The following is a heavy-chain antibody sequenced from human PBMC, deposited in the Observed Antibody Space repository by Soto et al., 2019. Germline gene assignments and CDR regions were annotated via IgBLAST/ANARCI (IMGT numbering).Heavy chain of an antibody. CDR2: INHSGST. CDR1: GGSFSGYY. Sequence: SETLSLTCAVYGGSFSGYYWSWIRQPPGKGLEWIGEINHSGSTNYNPSLKSRVTISVDTSKNQFSLKLSSVTAADTAVYYCARGQQSKEYSGYDFGYWGQGTLVTVSS. CDR3: ARGQQSKEYSGYDFGY. V-gene: IGHV4-34*01. J-gene: IGHJ4*02. D-gene: IGHD5-12*01.